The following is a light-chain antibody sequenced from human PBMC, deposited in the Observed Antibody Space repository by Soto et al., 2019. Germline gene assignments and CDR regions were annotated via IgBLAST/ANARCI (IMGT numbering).Light chain of an antibody. CDR1: QGISSY. CDR2: AAS. J-gene: IGKJ5*01. CDR3: QQYYSYPLIT. V-gene: IGKV1-8*01. Sequence: AIRVTQSPSSFPAFTGGRGTIPWSASQGISSYLAWYQQKPGKAPKLLIYAASTLQSGVPSRFSGSGSGTDFTLTISCLQSEDFATYYCQQYYSYPLITFGQGTRLEIK.